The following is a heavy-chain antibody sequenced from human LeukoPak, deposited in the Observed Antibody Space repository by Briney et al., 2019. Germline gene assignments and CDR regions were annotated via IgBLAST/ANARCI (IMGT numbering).Heavy chain of an antibody. V-gene: IGHV3-23*01. Sequence: GGSLRLSCAASGFTFSSYAMSWVRQAPGKGLEWVSAISGSGGSTYYADSVKGRFTISRDNAKNSLYLQMNSLRAEDTAVYYCARDEGGSYYGVNFEHWGQGTLVTVSS. J-gene: IGHJ1*01. CDR2: ISGSGGST. CDR1: GFTFSSYA. CDR3: ARDEGGSYYGVNFEH. D-gene: IGHD1-26*01.